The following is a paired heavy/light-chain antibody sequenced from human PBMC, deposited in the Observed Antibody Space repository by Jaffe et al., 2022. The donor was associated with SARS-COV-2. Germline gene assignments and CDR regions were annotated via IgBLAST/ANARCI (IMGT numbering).Light chain of an antibody. J-gene: IGKJ3*01. CDR1: QSLLHSNGHNY. V-gene: IGKV2-28*01. CDR2: LGS. CDR3: MQALQTRT. Sequence: DIVMTQSPLSLPVTPGEPASISCRSSQSLLHSNGHNYLDWYLQRPGQSPQLLIYLGSNRASGVPDRFSGSGSGTDFTLQISRVEAEDVGVYYCMQALQTRTFGPGTKVDFK.
Heavy chain of an antibody. CDR2: ISGSGST. CDR1: GVSIGSGSYY. D-gene: IGHD6-13*01. Sequence: QVQMQESGPGLVKPSQTLSLTCTVSGVSIGSGSYYWSWIRQPAGKGLEWIGRISGSGSTNYNPSLRSRVTISLDTAKNQFSLKLNSVAAADTALYYCARDYASSWSGGFYYGLDVWGLGTTVTVSS. CDR3: ARDYASSWSGGFYYGLDV. J-gene: IGHJ6*02. V-gene: IGHV4-61*02.